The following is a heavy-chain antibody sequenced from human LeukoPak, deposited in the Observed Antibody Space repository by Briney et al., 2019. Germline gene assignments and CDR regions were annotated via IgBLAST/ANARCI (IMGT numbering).Heavy chain of an antibody. Sequence: GGSLRLSCAASGFTFSSYSMNWVRQAPGKGLEWVSSISSSSSYIYYADSVKGRFTISRDNAKNSLYLQMNSLRAEDTAVYYCAGIVGALGRGYFQHWGQGTLVTVSS. J-gene: IGHJ1*01. D-gene: IGHD1-26*01. CDR1: GFTFSSYS. CDR2: ISSSSSYI. CDR3: AGIVGALGRGYFQH. V-gene: IGHV3-21*01.